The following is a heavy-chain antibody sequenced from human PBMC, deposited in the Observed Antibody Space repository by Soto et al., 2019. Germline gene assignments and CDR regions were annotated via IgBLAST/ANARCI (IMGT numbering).Heavy chain of an antibody. CDR3: AKDGLYSSYAFDL. Sequence: QVQLVESGGGVVQPGRSLRLSSAASGFIFSSYAMHWVRQAPGKGLEWVAVISLDGINQFYADSVRGRFTISRDNSKNTLFLQMDSLKAEDAAGYYCAKDGLYSSYAFDLWGQGTLVTVAS. CDR1: GFIFSSYA. V-gene: IGHV3-30*18. CDR2: ISLDGINQ. J-gene: IGHJ3*01. D-gene: IGHD3-22*01.